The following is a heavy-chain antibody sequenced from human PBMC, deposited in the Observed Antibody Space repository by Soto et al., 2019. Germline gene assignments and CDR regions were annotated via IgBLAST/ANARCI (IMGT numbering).Heavy chain of an antibody. CDR2: ISGSGGSI. D-gene: IGHD3-3*01. V-gene: IGHV3-23*01. CDR3: AKGHDFWSAYHDS. J-gene: IGHJ4*02. Sequence: GGSLRLSCAASGFTFASFAMSWVRQAPGRGLEWVSGISGSGGSIYYADSVKGRLTLSRDNSKSTVYLVMDTLRAEDTAVYYCAKGHDFWSAYHDSWGQGTLVTVSS. CDR1: GFTFASFA.